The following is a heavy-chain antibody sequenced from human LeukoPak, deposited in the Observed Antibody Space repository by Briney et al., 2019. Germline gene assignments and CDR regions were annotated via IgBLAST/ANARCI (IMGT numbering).Heavy chain of an antibody. D-gene: IGHD6-19*01. Sequence: ASVKVSCKASGYTFTSYGISWVRQAPGQGLEWMGWISAYNGNTNYAQKLQGRVTMTTDTSTSTAYMELRSLRSDDTAVYYCARAAISSGWYYYYGMDVWGQGTTATVSS. CDR2: ISAYNGNT. V-gene: IGHV1-18*01. CDR3: ARAAISSGWYYYYGMDV. CDR1: GYTFTSYG. J-gene: IGHJ6*02.